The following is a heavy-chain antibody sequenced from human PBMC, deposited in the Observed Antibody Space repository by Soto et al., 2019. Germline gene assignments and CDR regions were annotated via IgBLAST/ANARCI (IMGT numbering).Heavy chain of an antibody. CDR3: ARDSGEYSSSWYGYYYYYYGMDV. CDR1: GGSISSYY. J-gene: IGHJ6*02. V-gene: IGHV4-4*07. Sequence: PPETLSLTCTVSGGSISSYYWSWIRQPAGKGVEWIGRIYTSGSTNYNPSLKSRVTMSVDTSKNQFSLKLSSVTAADTAVYYCARDSGEYSSSWYGYYYYYYGMDVWGQGXTVTVYS. CDR2: IYTSGST. D-gene: IGHD6-13*01.